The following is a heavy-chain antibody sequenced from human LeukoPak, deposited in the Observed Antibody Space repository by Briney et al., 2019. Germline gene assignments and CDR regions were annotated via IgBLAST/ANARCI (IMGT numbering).Heavy chain of an antibody. Sequence: ASMKVSCKASGYTFTGYYMHWVRQAPGQGLEWMGRINPNSGGTNYAQKFQGRVTMTRDTSISTAYMELSRLRSDDTAVCYCASWSRYSSSFDYWGQGTLVTVSS. J-gene: IGHJ4*02. CDR1: GYTFTGYY. V-gene: IGHV1-2*06. D-gene: IGHD6-13*01. CDR2: INPNSGGT. CDR3: ASWSRYSSSFDY.